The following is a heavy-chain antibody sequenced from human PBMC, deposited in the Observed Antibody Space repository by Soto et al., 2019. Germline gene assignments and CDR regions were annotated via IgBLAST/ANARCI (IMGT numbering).Heavy chain of an antibody. D-gene: IGHD3-16*01. V-gene: IGHV1-18*01. J-gene: IGHJ6*02. CDR3: ARMGDVPYYYYGMDV. CDR2: INGYNGNT. Sequence: QVQLVQSGAEVKKPGASVKVSCKASGYTFTSYGITWVRQAPGQGLEWLGWINGYNGNTNYAQKLQGRVTMTTDTSMSTAYMELRSLRSDDTAVYYCARMGDVPYYYYGMDVWGQGTTVTVSS. CDR1: GYTFTSYG.